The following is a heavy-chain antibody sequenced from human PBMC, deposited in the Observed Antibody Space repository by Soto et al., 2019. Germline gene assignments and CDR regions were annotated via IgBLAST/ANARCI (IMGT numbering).Heavy chain of an antibody. Sequence: GGSLRLSCAASGFTFSDYYMSWIRQAPGKGLEWVSYISSSSSYTNYADSVKGRFTISRDNAKNSLYLQMNSLRAEDTAVYYCARPMSIAARGYYYGMDVWGQGTTVTVSS. V-gene: IGHV3-11*06. CDR1: GFTFSDYY. J-gene: IGHJ6*02. D-gene: IGHD6-6*01. CDR3: ARPMSIAARGYYYGMDV. CDR2: ISSSSSYT.